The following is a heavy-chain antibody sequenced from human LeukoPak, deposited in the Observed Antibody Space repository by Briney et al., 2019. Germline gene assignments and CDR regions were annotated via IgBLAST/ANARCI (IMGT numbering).Heavy chain of an antibody. CDR3: AKHYDSSGYYFDY. D-gene: IGHD3-22*01. CDR2: ISYDGSNK. Sequence: GGSLRLSCAASGFTFSSYGMHWVRQAPGKGLEWVAVISYDGSNKYYADSVKGRFTISRDNSKNTLYLQMNSLRAEDTAVYYCAKHYDSSGYYFDYWGRGTLVTVSS. J-gene: IGHJ4*02. CDR1: GFTFSSYG. V-gene: IGHV3-30*18.